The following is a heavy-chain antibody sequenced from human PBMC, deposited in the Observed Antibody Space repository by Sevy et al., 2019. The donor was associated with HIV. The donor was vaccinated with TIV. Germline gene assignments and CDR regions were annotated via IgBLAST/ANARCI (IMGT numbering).Heavy chain of an antibody. D-gene: IGHD7-27*01. CDR2: INHSGST. V-gene: IGHV4-34*01. CDR1: GGSFSGYY. CDR3: ARGGDRDYFDY. J-gene: IGHJ4*02. Sequence: SETLSLTCAVYGGSFSGYYWSWIRQPPGKGLEWIGEINHSGSTNYNPSLKSRVTISVDTSKNQFSLKLSSVTAADTAVYYCARGGDRDYFDYWGQGTLVTVSS.